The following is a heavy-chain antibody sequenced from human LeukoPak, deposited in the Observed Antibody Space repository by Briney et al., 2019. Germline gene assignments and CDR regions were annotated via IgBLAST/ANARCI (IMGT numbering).Heavy chain of an antibody. CDR1: GFTFRSYV. CDR2: IGDSGGST. D-gene: IGHD4-11*01. Sequence: GGSLRLXCAASGFTFRSYVMGWVRQAPGKGLEWASSIGDSGGSTFYADSVKGRVTISRDNSKNTLYLQMNRLRAEDTAVYYCAKDRSMTTAITYFDYWGQGALVTVSS. J-gene: IGHJ4*02. CDR3: AKDRSMTTAITYFDY. V-gene: IGHV3-23*01.